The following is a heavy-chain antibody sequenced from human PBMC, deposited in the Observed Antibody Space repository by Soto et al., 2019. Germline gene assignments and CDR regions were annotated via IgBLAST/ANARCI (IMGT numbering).Heavy chain of an antibody. Sequence: SETLSLTCTVSGGSISSGGYYWSWIRQHPGKGLEWIGYIYYSGSTYYNPSLKSRVTISVDTSKNQFPLKLSSVTAADTAVYYCARAHVYSGYDYRRFDPWGQGTLVTVSS. V-gene: IGHV4-31*03. J-gene: IGHJ5*02. CDR2: IYYSGST. CDR3: ARAHVYSGYDYRRFDP. D-gene: IGHD5-12*01. CDR1: GGSISSGGYY.